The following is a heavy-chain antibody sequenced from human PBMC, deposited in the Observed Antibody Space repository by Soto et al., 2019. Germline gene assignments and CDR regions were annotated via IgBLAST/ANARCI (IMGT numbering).Heavy chain of an antibody. V-gene: IGHV3-21*01. CDR3: VRDAYNRDAFDI. J-gene: IGHJ3*02. CDR1: GFNFITFS. D-gene: IGHD1-20*01. CDR2: ISASSSSI. Sequence: DVQLVESGGGLVKPGGSLRLSCAASGFNFITFSMNWVRQAPGKGLEWVSSISASSSSIYYAESVKGRFPVSRDNDKNSLYRQMNSLTAEDTALYYCVRDAYNRDAFDIWGQGTTVTVSS.